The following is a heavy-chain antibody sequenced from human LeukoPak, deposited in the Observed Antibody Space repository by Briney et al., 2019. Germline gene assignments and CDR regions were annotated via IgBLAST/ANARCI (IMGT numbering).Heavy chain of an antibody. J-gene: IGHJ5*02. D-gene: IGHD3-10*01. CDR3: ARDRGASPQNWFDP. V-gene: IGHV4-4*07. Sequence: ETLSLTCTVSGGSISSYYWSWIRQPAGKGLEWIGRIYTSGSTNYNPSLKSQVTMSVDTSKSQFSLKLSSVTAADTAVYYCARDRGASPQNWFDPWGQGTLVTVSS. CDR1: GGSISSYY. CDR2: IYTSGST.